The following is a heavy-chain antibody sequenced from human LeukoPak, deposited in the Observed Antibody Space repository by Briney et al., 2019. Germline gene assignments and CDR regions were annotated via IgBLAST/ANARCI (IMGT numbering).Heavy chain of an antibody. CDR2: ISGSGGST. D-gene: IGHD5-18*01. V-gene: IGHV3-23*01. CDR3: AKSLVYSYGYNYFDY. J-gene: IGHJ4*02. CDR1: GFTFSSYA. Sequence: GGSLRLSCAASGFTFSSYAMSWVRQAPGKGLGWVSAISGSGGSTYYADSVKGRFTISRDNSKNTLYLQMNSLRAEDTAVYYCAKSLVYSYGYNYFDYWGQGTLVTVSS.